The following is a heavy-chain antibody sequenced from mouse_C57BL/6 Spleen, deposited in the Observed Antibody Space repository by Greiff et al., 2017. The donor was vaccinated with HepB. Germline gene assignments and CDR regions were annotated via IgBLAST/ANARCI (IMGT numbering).Heavy chain of an antibody. CDR1: GFSFNTYA. J-gene: IGHJ3*01. CDR2: IRSKSNNYAT. CDR3: VRPSHSTNFAY. V-gene: IGHV10-1*01. D-gene: IGHD2-5*01. Sequence: VQLKESGGGLVQPKGSLKLSCAASGFSFNTYAMNWVRQAPGKGLEWVARIRSKSNNYATYYADSVKDRFTISRDDSESMLYLQMNNLKTEDTAMYYCVRPSHSTNFAYWGQGTLVTVSA.